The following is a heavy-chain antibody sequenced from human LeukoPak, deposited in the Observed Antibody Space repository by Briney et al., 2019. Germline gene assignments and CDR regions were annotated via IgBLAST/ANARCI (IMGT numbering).Heavy chain of an antibody. V-gene: IGHV3-53*01. Sequence: GGSLRLSCAASGFTVSSNYMSWVRQAPGKGLEWVSVIYSGGSTYYADSVKGRFTISRDNSKNTLYLQMNSLRAEDTAVYYCARLSLIAVAAARLRSYYYGMDVWGQGTTVTVSS. CDR1: GFTVSSNY. CDR2: IYSGGST. CDR3: ARLSLIAVAAARLRSYYYGMDV. J-gene: IGHJ6*02. D-gene: IGHD6-19*01.